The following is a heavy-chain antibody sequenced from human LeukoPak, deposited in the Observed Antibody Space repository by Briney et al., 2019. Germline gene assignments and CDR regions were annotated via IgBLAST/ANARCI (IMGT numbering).Heavy chain of an antibody. CDR2: ISWDGGST. J-gene: IGHJ4*02. V-gene: IGHV3-43D*04. D-gene: IGHD3/OR15-3a*01. CDR3: AKDRDYYFEY. CDR1: GFTFGDYV. Sequence: QPGGSLRLSCAASGFTFGDYVMHWVRHTPAKGLEWVSLISWDGGSTSYADSVKGRFTISRDNSKNSLYLQMNTLRPEDTAVYYCAKDRDYYFEYWGQGTPVTVSS.